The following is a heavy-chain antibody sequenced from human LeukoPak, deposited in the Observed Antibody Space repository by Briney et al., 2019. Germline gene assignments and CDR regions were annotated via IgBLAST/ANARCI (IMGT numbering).Heavy chain of an antibody. J-gene: IGHJ3*02. CDR3: ASHSSSWKSHDAFDI. Sequence: GGSLRLSCAASGFTFSSYEMNWVRQAPGKGLEWVSYISSSSSYIYYADSVKGRFTISRDNAKNSLYLQMNSLRAEDTAVYYCASHSSSWKSHDAFDIWGQGTMVTVSS. CDR1: GFTFSSYE. V-gene: IGHV3-21*05. CDR2: ISSSSSYI. D-gene: IGHD6-13*01.